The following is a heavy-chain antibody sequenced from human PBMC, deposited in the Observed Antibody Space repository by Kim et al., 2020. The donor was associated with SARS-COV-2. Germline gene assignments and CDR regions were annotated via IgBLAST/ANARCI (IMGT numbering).Heavy chain of an antibody. V-gene: IGHV3-33*06. D-gene: IGHD6-19*01. J-gene: IGHJ4*02. CDR3: AKDRPQWLGRGGFDY. CDR1: GFTFSSYG. Sequence: GGSLRLSCAASGFTFSSYGMHWVRQAPGKGLEWVAVIWYDGSNKYYADSVKGRFTISRDNSKNTLYLQMNSLRAEDTAVYYCAKDRPQWLGRGGFDYWGQGTLVTVSS. CDR2: IWYDGSNK.